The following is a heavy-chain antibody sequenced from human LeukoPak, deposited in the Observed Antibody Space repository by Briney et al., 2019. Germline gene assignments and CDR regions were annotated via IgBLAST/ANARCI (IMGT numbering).Heavy chain of an antibody. CDR1: GGTFSSYA. V-gene: IGHV1-69*05. CDR2: IIPIFGTA. J-gene: IGHJ4*02. Sequence: SVKVSCKASGGTFSSYAISWVRQAPGQGLEWMRGIIPIFGTANYAQKFQGRVTITTDESTSTAYMELSSLRSGDTAVYYCARDREGYFDYWGQGTLVTVSS. CDR3: ARDREGYFDY. D-gene: IGHD1-26*01.